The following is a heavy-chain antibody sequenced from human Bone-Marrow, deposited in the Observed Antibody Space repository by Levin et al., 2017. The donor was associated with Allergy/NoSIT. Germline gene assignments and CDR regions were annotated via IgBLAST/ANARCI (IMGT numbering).Heavy chain of an antibody. J-gene: IGHJ1*01. Sequence: GGSLRLSCAASGFNFSNYNMNWVRQAPGKGLEWVSSISSNSNYVYYRESVKGRFTISRDNAKNTLFLQMNSLAAEDTAVYFCARDQTVSGPSTQDANWGQGALVTVSS. CDR1: GFNFSNYN. CDR3: ARDQTVSGPSTQDAN. D-gene: IGHD2-15*01. CDR2: ISSNSNYV. V-gene: IGHV3-21*01.